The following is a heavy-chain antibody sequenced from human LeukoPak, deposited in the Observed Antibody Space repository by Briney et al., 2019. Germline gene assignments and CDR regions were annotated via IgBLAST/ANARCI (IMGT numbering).Heavy chain of an antibody. CDR2: IYPGDSDT. Sequence: GESLKISCKASVFSFTNYWIAWVRQMPGKGLEWMGIIYPGDSDTRYSPSFQGQVTISADKSISTAYLQWSSLKASDTAMYYCARQEGFSRRWYYYWGQGTLVTVSS. J-gene: IGHJ4*02. CDR1: VFSFTNYW. D-gene: IGHD6-13*01. CDR3: ARQEGFSRRWYYY. V-gene: IGHV5-51*01.